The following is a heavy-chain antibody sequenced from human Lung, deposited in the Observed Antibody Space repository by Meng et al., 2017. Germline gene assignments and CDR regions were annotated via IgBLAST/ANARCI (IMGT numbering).Heavy chain of an antibody. D-gene: IGHD4-11*01. CDR2: INHSGST. Sequence: QLQRWGAGLLKPTETLSLTFVVSGGSFSDYYRSWIRQPPGKGLEWIGEINHSGSTNYNPSLESRATISVDTSQNNLSLKLSSVTAADSAVYYCARGPTTMAHDFDYWGQGTLVTVSS. CDR3: ARGPTTMAHDFDY. V-gene: IGHV4-34*01. CDR1: GGSFSDYY. J-gene: IGHJ4*02.